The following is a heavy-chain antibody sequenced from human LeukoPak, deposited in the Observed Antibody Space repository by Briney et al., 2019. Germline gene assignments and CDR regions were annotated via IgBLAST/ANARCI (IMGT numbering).Heavy chain of an antibody. J-gene: IGHJ3*02. Sequence: GGSLRLSCAASGLTFSNFAMTWVRQTPGKGLEWVSALSASGGGTFYAPSVKGRFTISRDNSKNAVSLQMNSLRAEDTALYYCATVLHTSMTTWAAFDTWGQGTMVTVSS. CDR2: LSASGGGT. V-gene: IGHV3-23*01. D-gene: IGHD5-18*01. CDR3: ATVLHTSMTTWAAFDT. CDR1: GLTFSNFA.